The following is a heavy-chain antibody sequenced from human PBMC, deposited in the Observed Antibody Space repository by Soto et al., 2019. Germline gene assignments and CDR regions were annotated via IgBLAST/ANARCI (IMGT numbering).Heavy chain of an antibody. J-gene: IGHJ4*02. V-gene: IGHV3-21*03. D-gene: IGHD4-17*01. CDR3: VCGANRGY. CDR1: GFAFNTYT. Sequence: EVQLVESGGGLVKPGGSLRLSCAASGFAFNTYTMNWVSQAPGKGLEWVSSIGWSGSDMYYADSVKGRFTISRDNAENSLYMQRNSLRAEDTAVDYCVCGANRGYWGQGTLVTVSS. CDR2: IGWSGSDM.